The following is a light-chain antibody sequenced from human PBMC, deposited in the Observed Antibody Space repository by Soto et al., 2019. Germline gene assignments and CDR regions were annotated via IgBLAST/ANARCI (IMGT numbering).Light chain of an antibody. CDR1: SSNIGSNI. Sequence: QSVLTQPPSASGTPGQRVTISCSGSSSNIGSNIVNWYQQLPGTAPKLLIYTNSQRPSGVPDRFSGSKSGTSASLAISGLQSEDEADYYCAAWDDSLNGVLFGGGTKLTVL. J-gene: IGLJ2*01. V-gene: IGLV1-44*01. CDR2: TNS. CDR3: AAWDDSLNGVL.